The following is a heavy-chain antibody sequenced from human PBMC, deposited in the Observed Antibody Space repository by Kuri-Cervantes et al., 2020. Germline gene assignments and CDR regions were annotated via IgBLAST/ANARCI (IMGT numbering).Heavy chain of an antibody. CDR3: ARRNRYSSQRDY. CDR1: GFTFSSYS. V-gene: IGHV3-21*01. J-gene: IGHJ4*02. Sequence: GESLKISCAASGFTFSSYSMNWVRQAPGKGLEWVSSISSSSSYIYYADSVKGRFTISRDNAKNSLYLQMNSLRAEDTAVYYCARRNRYSSQRDYWGQGTLVTVSS. D-gene: IGHD6-19*01. CDR2: ISSSSSYI.